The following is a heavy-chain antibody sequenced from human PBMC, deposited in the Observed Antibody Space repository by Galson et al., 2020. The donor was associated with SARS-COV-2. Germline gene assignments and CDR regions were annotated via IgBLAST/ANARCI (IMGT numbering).Heavy chain of an antibody. V-gene: IGHV4-34*01. CDR2: INHSGST. D-gene: IGHD1-26*01. Sequence: SETLSLTCAVYGGSFSGYYWHWIRQPPAKGLDWSGEINHSGSTNYNPSLKTRVTLSVDTSKNQFSLSLYSVTAADTAVYYFVRDGGVGATHFHDYYLDVGGKGTTVTISS. CDR1: GGSFSGYY. J-gene: IGHJ6*03. CDR3: VRDGGVGATHFHDYYLDV.